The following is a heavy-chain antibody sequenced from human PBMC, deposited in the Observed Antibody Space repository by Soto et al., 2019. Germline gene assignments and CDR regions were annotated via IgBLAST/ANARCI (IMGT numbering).Heavy chain of an antibody. CDR2: TSHDGSNK. Sequence: QVQLVESGGGVVQPGRSLRLSCAASGFTFSNYAMHWVRQAPGKGLEWVAVTSHDGSNKYYADSVKGRFTISRDNPKNTLYLQMNNLRAEDTAVYYCAKDISTYRGSYTYYFDSWGQGTLVTVSS. CDR3: AKDISTYRGSYTYYFDS. J-gene: IGHJ4*02. V-gene: IGHV3-30*18. CDR1: GFTFSNYA. D-gene: IGHD1-26*01.